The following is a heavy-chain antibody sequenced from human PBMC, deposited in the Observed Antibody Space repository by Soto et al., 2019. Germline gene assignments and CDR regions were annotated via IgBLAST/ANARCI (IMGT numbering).Heavy chain of an antibody. CDR3: ARTIAAAGGRRYFDL. J-gene: IGHJ2*01. CDR1: GFTFGDYY. V-gene: IGHV3-11*05. D-gene: IGHD6-13*01. CDR2: ISSSSSYT. Sequence: VQLVESGGGLVKPGGSLRRSCAASGFTFGDYYMSWIRQAPGKGLEWVSYISSSSSYTNYADSVKGRFTISRDNAKNSLYLQMNSLRDEDTAVYHCARTIAAAGGRRYFDLWGRGTLVTVSS.